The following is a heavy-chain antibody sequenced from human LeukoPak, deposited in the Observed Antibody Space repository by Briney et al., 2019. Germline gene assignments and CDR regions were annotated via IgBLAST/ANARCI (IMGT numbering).Heavy chain of an antibody. J-gene: IGHJ4*02. Sequence: GGSLRLSCAASGFTFSSYGMSWVRQAPGKGLEWVSAISGSGGSTYYADSVKGRFTISRDNSKNTLYLQMNSLRAEDTAVYYCASSALYYYDSSGYSPDYWGQGTLVAVSS. CDR3: ASSALYYYDSSGYSPDY. D-gene: IGHD3-22*01. CDR2: ISGSGGST. V-gene: IGHV3-23*01. CDR1: GFTFSSYG.